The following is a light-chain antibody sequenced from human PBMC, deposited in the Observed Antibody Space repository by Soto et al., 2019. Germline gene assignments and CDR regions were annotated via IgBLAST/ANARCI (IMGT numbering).Light chain of an antibody. CDR1: QSLVHSDGIAY. J-gene: IGKJ5*01. Sequence: DVVMTQSPLSLPVTLGQPASISCRSNQSLVHSDGIAYFSWFQQRPGRSPRRLIDKVSNRDSGVPARFGGSGPGTDFALKIRRVEAEDVGVYYGVQEKHWPITSGRGTRLEIK. V-gene: IGKV2-30*02. CDR3: VQEKHWPIT. CDR2: KVS.